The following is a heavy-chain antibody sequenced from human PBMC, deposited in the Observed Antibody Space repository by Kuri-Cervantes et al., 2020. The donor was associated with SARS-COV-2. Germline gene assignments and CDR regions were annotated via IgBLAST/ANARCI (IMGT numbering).Heavy chain of an antibody. CDR3: VRDGDDWNFDY. D-gene: IGHD2-21*01. Sequence: GKSLKSSCAACGCTFSSYAMGWVRQAPGKGLVWVSSINPDGSYTNNAESVKGLFTLSRDNAKNMLFLQMNSLRAEDTAVYYCVRDGDDWNFDYWGQGTLVTVSS. J-gene: IGHJ4*02. CDR2: INPDGSYT. V-gene: IGHV3-74*01. CDR1: GCTFSSYA.